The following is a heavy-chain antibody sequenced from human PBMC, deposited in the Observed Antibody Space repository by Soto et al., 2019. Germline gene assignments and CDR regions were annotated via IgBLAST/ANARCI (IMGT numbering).Heavy chain of an antibody. CDR2: INPNSGGT. CDR1: RYTFTGYY. Sequence: ASVKVSCKASRYTFTGYYIHWVRQAPGQGLEWMGWINPNSGGTNYAQKFQGRVTMTRDTSISTAYMELSRLRSDDTAVYYCARDYYDSSGYYYEYYFDYWGQGTLVTVSS. CDR3: ARDYYDSSGYYYEYYFDY. J-gene: IGHJ4*02. V-gene: IGHV1-2*02. D-gene: IGHD3-22*01.